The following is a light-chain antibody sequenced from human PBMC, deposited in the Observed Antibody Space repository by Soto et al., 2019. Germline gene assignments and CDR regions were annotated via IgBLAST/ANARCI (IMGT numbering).Light chain of an antibody. J-gene: IGKJ1*01. CDR2: LRS. CDR3: MQALLTPWT. Sequence: DIVMTQSPLSLPVTPGEPASISCRSSQSLLHSNGYNYLDWYLQKPGQSPQLLIYLRSNRASGVPDRFSGSGLGTNFTLKISRVEAEDVGVYYCMQALLTPWTFGQGTKVEIK. V-gene: IGKV2-28*01. CDR1: QSLLHSNGYNY.